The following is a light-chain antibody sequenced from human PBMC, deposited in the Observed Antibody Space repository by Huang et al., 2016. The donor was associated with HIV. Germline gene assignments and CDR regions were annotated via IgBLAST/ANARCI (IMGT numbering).Light chain of an antibody. Sequence: DIQMTQSPSSLSASVGDRVTITCQASKDISTYLNWYQQKAGNAPKGLIYASSNLETGVPSRFSGSGSGTDFTFTISSLQPGDIATYYCQQYDNLPWTFGQGTKVEIK. CDR3: QQYDNLPWT. J-gene: IGKJ1*01. V-gene: IGKV1-33*01. CDR2: ASS. CDR1: KDISTY.